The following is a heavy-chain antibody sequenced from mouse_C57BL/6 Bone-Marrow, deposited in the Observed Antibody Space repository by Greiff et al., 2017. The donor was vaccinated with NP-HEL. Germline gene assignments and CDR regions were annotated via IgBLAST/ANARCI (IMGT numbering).Heavy chain of an antibody. CDR3: ARRGTAQAAQYYFDY. CDR2: IYPGSGNT. V-gene: IGHV1-76*01. Sequence: QVQLKESGAELVRPGASVKLSCKASGYTFTDYYINWVKQSPGQGLEWIASIYPGSGNTYYNEKFKGKATLTAEKSSSTAYLQLSSLTSEDSAVDFCARRGTAQAAQYYFDYWGQGTTLTVSS. J-gene: IGHJ2*01. D-gene: IGHD3-2*02. CDR1: GYTFTDYY.